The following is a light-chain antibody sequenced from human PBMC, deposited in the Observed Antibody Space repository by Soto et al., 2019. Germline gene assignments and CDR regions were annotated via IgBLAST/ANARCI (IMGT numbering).Light chain of an antibody. V-gene: IGLV2-14*01. CDR3: SSFSSRNTLV. CDR2: EVR. CDR1: SREVGASNL. J-gene: IGLJ2*01. Sequence: QSVLTQPGSVYGSPGQSITIYCSGTSREVGASNLVSWYQQRPGKARTLFIYEVRNRPSGLSYRFSGSKSGNTASLTISSLLPEDEADYFCSSFSSRNTLVFGGGTKVTV.